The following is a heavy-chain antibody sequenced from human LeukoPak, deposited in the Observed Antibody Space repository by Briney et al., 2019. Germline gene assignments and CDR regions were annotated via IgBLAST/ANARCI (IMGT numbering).Heavy chain of an antibody. CDR1: GGSVSSNSYY. Sequence: PSETLSLTCTVSGGSVSSNSYYWSWIRQPPGKGLEWIGYIYYSGSTNYNPSLKSRVTISVDTSKNQFSLKLSSVTAADTAVYYCARVGYSGYDYASNWFDPWGQGTLVTVSS. D-gene: IGHD5-12*01. J-gene: IGHJ5*02. CDR3: ARVGYSGYDYASNWFDP. CDR2: IYYSGST. V-gene: IGHV4-61*01.